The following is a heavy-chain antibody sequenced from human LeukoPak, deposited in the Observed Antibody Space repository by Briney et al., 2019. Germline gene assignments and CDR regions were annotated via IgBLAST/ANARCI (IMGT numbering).Heavy chain of an antibody. CDR2: IWYDGSNK. V-gene: IGHV3-33*06. J-gene: IGHJ6*03. CDR1: GFTFSSYG. CDR3: AKGYRGYGSGTYAALYYYYYMDV. Sequence: PGGSLRLSCAASGFTFSSYGMHWVRQAPGKGLEWVAVIWYDGSNKYYADSVKGRFTISRDNSKNTLYLQINSLRAEDTAVYYCAKGYRGYGSGTYAALYYYYYMDVWGKGTTVTVSS. D-gene: IGHD3-10*01.